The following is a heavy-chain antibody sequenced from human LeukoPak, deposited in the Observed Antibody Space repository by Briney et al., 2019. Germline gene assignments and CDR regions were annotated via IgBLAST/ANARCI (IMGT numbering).Heavy chain of an antibody. D-gene: IGHD2-21*01. CDR1: GGSISSYY. Sequence: SETLSLTCTVSGGSISSYYWSWIRQPPGKGLEWIGYIYYSGSTNYNPSLKSRVAISVDTSKNQFSLKLSSVTAADTAVYYCAREVWSAFDIWGQGTMVTVSS. CDR3: AREVWSAFDI. CDR2: IYYSGST. J-gene: IGHJ3*02. V-gene: IGHV4-59*12.